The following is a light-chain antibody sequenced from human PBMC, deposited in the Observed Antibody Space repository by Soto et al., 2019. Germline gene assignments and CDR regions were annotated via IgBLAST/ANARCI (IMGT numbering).Light chain of an antibody. CDR1: QSVSSY. J-gene: IGKJ4*01. Sequence: EIVFTQSPATLSLSPGERATLSCRASQSVSSYLAWYQHNPGQAPRLLIYDASNRATGIPARFSGSGSGTDFTLTISSLEPEDGAVYYCQQRSTWLTFGGGTKVEIK. CDR2: DAS. V-gene: IGKV3-11*01. CDR3: QQRSTWLT.